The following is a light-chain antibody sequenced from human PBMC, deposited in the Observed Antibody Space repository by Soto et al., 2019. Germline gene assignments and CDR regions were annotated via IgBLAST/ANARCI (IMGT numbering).Light chain of an antibody. J-gene: IGKJ5*01. CDR1: QSLRSDY. CDR3: QQYGTLIT. Sequence: EIVLTQSPGTLSLSSGDRATLSCRASQSLRSDYLAWYQQKPGQAPRLLIYDSFSRATGIPDRFSGSGSGTDFTLTISRLEPEDSAVYYCQQYGTLITFGQGTRLEIK. CDR2: DSF. V-gene: IGKV3-20*01.